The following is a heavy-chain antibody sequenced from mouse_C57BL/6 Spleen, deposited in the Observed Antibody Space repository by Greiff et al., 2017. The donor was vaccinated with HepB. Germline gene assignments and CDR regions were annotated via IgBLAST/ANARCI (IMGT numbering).Heavy chain of an antibody. CDR2: IHPNSGST. Sequence: QVQLQQPGAELVKPGASVKLSCKASGYTFTSYWMHWVKQRPGQGLEWIGMIHPNSGSTNYNEKFKSKATLTVDKSSSTAYMQLSSLTSEDSAVYYCARREVGRAMDYWGQGTSVTVSS. D-gene: IGHD4-1*01. J-gene: IGHJ4*01. V-gene: IGHV1-64*01. CDR3: ARREVGRAMDY. CDR1: GYTFTSYW.